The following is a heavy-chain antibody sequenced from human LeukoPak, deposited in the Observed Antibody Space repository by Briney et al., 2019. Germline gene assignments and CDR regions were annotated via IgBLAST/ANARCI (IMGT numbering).Heavy chain of an antibody. CDR3: ATSIGYYDSGPESLHDY. Sequence: ASVKVSCKVSGYTLTELSMHWVRQAPGKGLEWMGGFDPEDGETIYAQQFQGRVTMTEDTSTDTAYMELSSLRSEDTAVYYCATSIGYYDSGPESLHDYWGQGTLVTVSS. CDR2: FDPEDGET. D-gene: IGHD3-22*01. CDR1: GYTLTELS. J-gene: IGHJ4*02. V-gene: IGHV1-24*01.